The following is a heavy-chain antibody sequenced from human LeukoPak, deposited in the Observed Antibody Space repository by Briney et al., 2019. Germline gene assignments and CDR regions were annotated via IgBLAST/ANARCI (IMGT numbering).Heavy chain of an antibody. V-gene: IGHV3-11*06. CDR3: ARGPYSSSVWYFDY. CDR1: GFTFSDYY. D-gene: IGHD6-13*01. J-gene: IGHJ4*02. Sequence: KPGGSLRLSCAASGFTFSDYYMSWIRQAPGKGLEWVSYISSSSSYTNYADSVKGRFTISRDNAKNPLYLQMNSLRAEDTAVYYCARGPYSSSVWYFDYWGQGTLVTVSS. CDR2: ISSSSSYT.